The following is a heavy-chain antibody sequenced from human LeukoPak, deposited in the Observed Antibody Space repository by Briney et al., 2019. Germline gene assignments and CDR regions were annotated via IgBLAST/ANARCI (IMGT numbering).Heavy chain of an antibody. J-gene: IGHJ3*02. Sequence: GGSLRLSCAASGFTFSSYGMHWVRQAPGKGLEWVAVISYDGSNKYYADSVKGRFTISRDNSKNTLYLQMNSLRAEDTAVYYCAEAKGYCSGGSCYFGAFVIGGQGTMVTVSS. CDR1: GFTFSSYG. V-gene: IGHV3-30*18. CDR3: AEAKGYCSGGSCYFGAFVI. CDR2: ISYDGSNK. D-gene: IGHD2-15*01.